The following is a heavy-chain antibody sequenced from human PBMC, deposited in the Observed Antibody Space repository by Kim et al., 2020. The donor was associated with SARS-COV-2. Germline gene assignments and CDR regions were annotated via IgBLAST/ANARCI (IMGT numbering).Heavy chain of an antibody. CDR3: ARDPLAAAAFMDV. J-gene: IGHJ6*03. Sequence: YSQKVQGRVTITRDTSASTAYMELSSLRSEDTAVYYCARDPLAAAAFMDVWGKGTTVTVSS. D-gene: IGHD6-13*01. V-gene: IGHV1-3*01.